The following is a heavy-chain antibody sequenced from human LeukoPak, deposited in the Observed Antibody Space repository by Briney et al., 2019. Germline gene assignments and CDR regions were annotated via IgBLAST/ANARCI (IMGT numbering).Heavy chain of an antibody. CDR1: GFTFSSYG. V-gene: IGHV3-30*18. CDR3: AKAGVDTAMALDY. Sequence: GGSLRLSCAASGFTFSSYGMHWVRQAPGKGLEWVAVISYDGSNKYYADSVKGRFTISRDNSKNTLYLQMNSLRAKDTAVYYCAKAGVDTAMALDYWGQGTLVTVSS. D-gene: IGHD5-18*01. J-gene: IGHJ4*02. CDR2: ISYDGSNK.